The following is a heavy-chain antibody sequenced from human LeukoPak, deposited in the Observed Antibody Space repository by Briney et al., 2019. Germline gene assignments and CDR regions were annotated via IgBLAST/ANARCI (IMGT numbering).Heavy chain of an antibody. CDR1: GGSIRSGGYY. Sequence: SQTLSLTCTVSGGSIRSGGYYWSWFRQHPGKGLEWIGYIHYSGTTYYKPSLKSRVIISVDTSRNQFSLKLSSVTAADTAVYYCARDLNGYSGYVNGWFDPWGQGTLVTVSS. J-gene: IGHJ5*02. D-gene: IGHD5-12*01. CDR2: IHYSGTT. CDR3: ARDLNGYSGYVNGWFDP. V-gene: IGHV4-31*03.